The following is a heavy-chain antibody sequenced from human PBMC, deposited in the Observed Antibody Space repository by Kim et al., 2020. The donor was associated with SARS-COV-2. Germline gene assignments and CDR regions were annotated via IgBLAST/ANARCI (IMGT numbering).Heavy chain of an antibody. D-gene: IGHD3-10*01. Sequence: GGSLRLSCATSGFTFSYYWMSWVRQAPGKGLEWVANIKQIGSEIYYVDSVKGRFTISRDNAKNSLYLQMNSLRAEDTAVYYCARAGSGSHNWFDPWGQGTLVTVSS. V-gene: IGHV3-7*03. CDR2: IKQIGSEI. J-gene: IGHJ5*02. CDR1: GFTFSYYW. CDR3: ARAGSGSHNWFDP.